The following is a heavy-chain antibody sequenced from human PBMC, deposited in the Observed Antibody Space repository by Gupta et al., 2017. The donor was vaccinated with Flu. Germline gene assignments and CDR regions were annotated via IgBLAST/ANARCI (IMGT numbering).Heavy chain of an antibody. J-gene: IGHJ4*02. Sequence: EVQLVESGGGLVQPGGSLRLSCAASGFTFSSYWMHWVRQAPGKGVVWVSRINSDGSSTSYANSVKGRFTISRDNAKNTLYLQMNSLRAEDTAVYYCGRGNGHGFDNWGQGTLVTVSS. D-gene: IGHD4-17*01. CDR3: GRGNGHGFDN. CDR2: INSDGSST. CDR1: GFTFSSYW. V-gene: IGHV3-74*01.